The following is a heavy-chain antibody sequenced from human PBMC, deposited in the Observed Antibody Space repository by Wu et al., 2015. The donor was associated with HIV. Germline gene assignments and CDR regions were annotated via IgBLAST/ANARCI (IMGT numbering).Heavy chain of an antibody. CDR3: ARRPGHSGYGFDY. V-gene: IGHV4-39*07. CDR1: GGSISTNAYY. J-gene: IGHJ4*02. Sequence: QVQLQESGPGLVKPSETLSLTCTVSGGSISTNAYYWGWIRQPPGKGPEWIATIHYSGSTYYNPSLMSRVTISEDTSKNHFSLKVTSVTAADTAVYYCARRPGHSGYGFDYWGQGTLVIVSS. CDR2: IHYSGST. D-gene: IGHD5-12*01.